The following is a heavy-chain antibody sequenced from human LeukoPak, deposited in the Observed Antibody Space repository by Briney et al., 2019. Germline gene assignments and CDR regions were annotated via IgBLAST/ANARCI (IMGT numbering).Heavy chain of an antibody. J-gene: IGHJ4*02. V-gene: IGHV3-15*01. CDR3: ARELPFDY. CDR2: IKSKADGETT. CDR1: GLTFSNAW. Sequence: GGSLRLSCAASGLTFSNAWMSWVRQAPGKGLEWVGRIKSKADGETTDYAAPVEGRFTISRDDSRNTLYLQMNRLNTEDTAVYYCARELPFDYWGQGTLVTVSS.